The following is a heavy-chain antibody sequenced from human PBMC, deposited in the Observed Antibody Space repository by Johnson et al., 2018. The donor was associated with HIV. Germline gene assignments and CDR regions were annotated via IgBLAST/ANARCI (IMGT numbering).Heavy chain of an antibody. Sequence: QVQLVESGGGVVQPGRSLRLSCAASGFTFSNYGMHWVRRAPGKGLEWVAFIRYDGSIKYYGDSVKGRFTISRDNSRNSLYLQMNSLRAEDTAVYYCAKGQSSGYPKDAFDIWGQGTMVIVSS. J-gene: IGHJ3*02. CDR1: GFTFSNYG. CDR2: IRYDGSIK. V-gene: IGHV3-30*02. D-gene: IGHD3-22*01. CDR3: AKGQSSGYPKDAFDI.